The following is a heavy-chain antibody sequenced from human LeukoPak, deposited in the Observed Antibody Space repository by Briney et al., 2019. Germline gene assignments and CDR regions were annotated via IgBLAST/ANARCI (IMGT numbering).Heavy chain of an antibody. CDR1: GFTFSNYN. J-gene: IGHJ4*02. V-gene: IGHV3-21*06. D-gene: IGHD2-21*02. CDR3: ARGGDIDY. CDR2: ISGSSNYI. Sequence: PGGSLRLSCAASGFTFSNYNMNWVRQAPGKGPEWVSSISGSSNYIYYADSVKGRFTISRDNANNSLSLQMNSLGAEDTAVYYCARGGDIDYWGQGALVTVSS.